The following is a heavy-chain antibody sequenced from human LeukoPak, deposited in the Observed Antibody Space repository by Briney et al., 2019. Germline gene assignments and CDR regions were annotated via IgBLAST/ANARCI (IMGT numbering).Heavy chain of an antibody. CDR3: ARDEGERWLQLLDY. D-gene: IGHD5-24*01. J-gene: IGHJ4*02. V-gene: IGHV3-53*01. Sequence: GGSLRLSCAASGFTVSSNYMSWFRQAPGKGLEWVSVIYSGGSTYYADSVKGRFTISRDNSKNTLYLQMNSLRAEDTAVYYCARDEGERWLQLLDYWGQGTLVTVSS. CDR1: GFTVSSNY. CDR2: IYSGGST.